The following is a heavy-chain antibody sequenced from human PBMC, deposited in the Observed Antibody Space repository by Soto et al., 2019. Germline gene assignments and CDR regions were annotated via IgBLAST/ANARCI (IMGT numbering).Heavy chain of an antibody. Sequence: GGSLILSCAASGFTVSSNYMSWVRQAPGKGLEWVSVIYSGGSTYYADSVKGRFTISRHNSKNTLYLQMNSLRAEDTAVYYCARSYYDFWSGYPTGAFDIWGQGTMVTVSS. CDR2: IYSGGST. CDR3: ARSYYDFWSGYPTGAFDI. V-gene: IGHV3-53*04. J-gene: IGHJ3*02. D-gene: IGHD3-3*01. CDR1: GFTVSSNY.